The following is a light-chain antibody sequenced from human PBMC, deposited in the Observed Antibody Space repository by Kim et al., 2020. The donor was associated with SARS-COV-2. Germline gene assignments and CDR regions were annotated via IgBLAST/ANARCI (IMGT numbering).Light chain of an antibody. CDR3: QQYGSSPST. J-gene: IGKJ2*02. Sequence: LSPGERFTLSSRASQSVIGRYLAWYQQKPGLAPRLLISGASNRATGIPDRFSGSGSGTDFTLTINRLEPEDFAVYYFQQYGSSPSTFGQGTKLEI. CDR2: GAS. CDR1: QSVIGRY. V-gene: IGKV3-20*01.